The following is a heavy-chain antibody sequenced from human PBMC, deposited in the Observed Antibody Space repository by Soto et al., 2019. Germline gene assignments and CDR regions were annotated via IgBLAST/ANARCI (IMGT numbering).Heavy chain of an antibody. D-gene: IGHD3-22*01. J-gene: IGHJ4*02. CDR2: IKSIADGGTT. CDR3: ATGLAHSSNYC. V-gene: IGHV3-15*01. Sequence: GSLRLSCAASGFTFSSYWMTWVRQAPGKGLEWVGRIKSIADGGTTDFAAPVKDRFTISRDDSKNTLYLQTNSLRTEDTAVYFCATGLAHSSNYCWGQGSLVTVSS. CDR1: GFTFSSYW.